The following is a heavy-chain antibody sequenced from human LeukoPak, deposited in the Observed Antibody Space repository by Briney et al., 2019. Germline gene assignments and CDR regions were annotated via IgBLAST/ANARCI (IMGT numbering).Heavy chain of an antibody. J-gene: IGHJ4*02. CDR1: GGSISSYY. CDR2: IYYSGST. Sequence: SETLSLTCTVSGGSISSYYWSWIRQPPGKGLEWIGYIYYSGSTNYNPSLKSRVTISVDTSKNQFSLKLSSVTAADTAVYYCARQGNYDFWSGYPLFDYWGQGTLVTVSS. D-gene: IGHD3-3*01. V-gene: IGHV4-59*08. CDR3: ARQGNYDFWSGYPLFDY.